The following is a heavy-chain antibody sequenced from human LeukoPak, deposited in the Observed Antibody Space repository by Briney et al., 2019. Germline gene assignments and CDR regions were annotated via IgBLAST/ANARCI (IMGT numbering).Heavy chain of an antibody. CDR1: GGSFSGYY. V-gene: IGHV4-34*01. D-gene: IGHD1-7*01. J-gene: IGHJ5*02. CDR2: INHSGST. Sequence: SETLSLTCAVYGGSFSGYYWSWIRQPPGKGLEWIGEINHSGSTSYNPSLKSRVTISVDTSKNQFSLKLSSVTAADTAEYYCASSFALRITGTSGWFDPWGQGTLVTVSS. CDR3: ASSFALRITGTSGWFDP.